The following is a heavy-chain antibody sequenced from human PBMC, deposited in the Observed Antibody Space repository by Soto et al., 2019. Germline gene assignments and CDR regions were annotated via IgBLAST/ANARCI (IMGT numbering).Heavy chain of an antibody. V-gene: IGHV3-7*01. CDR1: GFTFSRNW. CDR3: ARDGDGYPA. J-gene: IGHJ5*02. D-gene: IGHD1-1*01. Sequence: EVQLVESGGGLVQPGGSLTLSCAASGFTFSRNWMSWVRQAPGKGLEWVANIKEDGSAKYYADAVKGRFTLSRDNVENSPYLQMNSLRAEDTAVYYCARDGDGYPAWGQGTLVTVSS. CDR2: IKEDGSAK.